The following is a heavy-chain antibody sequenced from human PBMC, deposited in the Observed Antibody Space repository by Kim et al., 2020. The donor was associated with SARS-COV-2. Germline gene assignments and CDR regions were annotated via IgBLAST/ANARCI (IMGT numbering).Heavy chain of an antibody. V-gene: IGHV4-39*02. CDR3: ARDLKSGYYYYYYGMDV. Sequence: SETLSLTCTVSGGSISSSSYYWGWIRQPPGKGLEWIGSIYYSGSTYYNPSLKSRVTISVDTSKNQFSLKLSSVTAADTAVYYCARDLKSGYYYYYYGMDVWGQGTTVTVSS. CDR1: GGSISSSSYY. D-gene: IGHD3-22*01. CDR2: IYYSGST. J-gene: IGHJ6*02.